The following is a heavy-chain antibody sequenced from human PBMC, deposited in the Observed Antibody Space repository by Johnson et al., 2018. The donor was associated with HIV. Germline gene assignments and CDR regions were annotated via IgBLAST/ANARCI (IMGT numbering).Heavy chain of an antibody. CDR1: GFTFSTYW. Sequence: VQLVESGGGLVQPGGSLRLSCAASGFTFSTYWMSWVRQVPGKGLEWVANIKQDGSEKYYVDSVKGRFTISRDNAKNSLFLKMNSLRADDTAVFYCARDLGWGGFDGLDIWGQGTNVAVAS. V-gene: IGHV3-7*05. D-gene: IGHD3-10*01. CDR3: ARDLGWGGFDGLDI. CDR2: IKQDGSEK. J-gene: IGHJ3*02.